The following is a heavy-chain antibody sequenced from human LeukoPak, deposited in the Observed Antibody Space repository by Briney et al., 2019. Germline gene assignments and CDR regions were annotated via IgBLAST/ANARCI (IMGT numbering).Heavy chain of an antibody. CDR3: ASTRSTSDWYTRGFEY. Sequence: GGSLRLSCADSGFSFSSYEMNWVRQAPGKGLDWISYISSSGSITFYADSEKGRFTISRDNARNSLFLQMNSLRAEDTAVYYCASTRSTSDWYTRGFEYWGQGTLVTVSS. V-gene: IGHV3-48*03. D-gene: IGHD6-19*01. CDR2: ISSSGSIT. J-gene: IGHJ4*02. CDR1: GFSFSSYE.